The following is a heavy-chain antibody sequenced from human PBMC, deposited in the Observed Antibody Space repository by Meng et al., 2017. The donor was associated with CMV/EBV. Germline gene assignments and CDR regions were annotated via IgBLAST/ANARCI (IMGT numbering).Heavy chain of an antibody. CDR1: GFTFSSYS. Sequence: GESLISCAASGFTFSSYSMNWVRQAPGKGLEWVSSISSSSSYIYYADSAKGRFTISRDNAKNSLYLQMNSLRAEDTAVYYCARAPGSYYDYWGQGTLVTVSS. CDR2: ISSSSSYI. CDR3: ARAPGSYYDY. D-gene: IGHD1-26*01. V-gene: IGHV3-21*01. J-gene: IGHJ4*02.